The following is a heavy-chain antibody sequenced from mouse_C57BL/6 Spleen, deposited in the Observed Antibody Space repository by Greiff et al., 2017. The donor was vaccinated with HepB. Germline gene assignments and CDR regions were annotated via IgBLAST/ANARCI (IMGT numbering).Heavy chain of an antibody. J-gene: IGHJ2*01. D-gene: IGHD2-3*01. V-gene: IGHV1-18*01. CDR1: GYTFTDYN. CDR2: INPNNGGT. Sequence: EVNLVESGPELVKPGASVKIPCKASGYTFTDYNMDWVKQSHGKSLEWIGDINPNNGGTIYNQKFKGKATLTVDKSSSTAYMELRSLTSEDTAVYYCARMNGGYYDFDYWGQGTTLTVSS. CDR3: ARMNGGYYDFDY.